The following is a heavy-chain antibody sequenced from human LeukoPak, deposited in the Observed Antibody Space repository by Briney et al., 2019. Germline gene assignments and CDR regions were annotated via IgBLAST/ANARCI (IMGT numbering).Heavy chain of an antibody. V-gene: IGHV4-4*02. J-gene: IGHJ3*02. CDR3: ARELGDYYDSSGYYYRDGGAFDI. CDR2: IYHSGSP. D-gene: IGHD3-22*01. CDR1: GGSISSNNW. Sequence: SETLSLTCAVSGGSISSNNWWGWVRQPPGKGLEWIGEIYHSGSPNYNPSLKSRVTISVDKSRNHFSLNLSSVTAGDTAVYYCARELGDYYDSSGYYYRDGGAFDIWGQGTMVTVSS.